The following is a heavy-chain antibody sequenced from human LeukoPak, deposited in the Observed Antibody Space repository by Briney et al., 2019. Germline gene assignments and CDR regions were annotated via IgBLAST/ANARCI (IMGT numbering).Heavy chain of an antibody. D-gene: IGHD1-26*01. CDR2: INPNSGGT. Sequence: GASVKVPCKASGYTFTGYYMHWVRQAPGQGLEWMGWINPNSGGTNYAQKFQGRVTMTRDTSISTAYMELRRLSSVTAADTAMYYCAKSGGYGLIDYWGQGTLVTVSS. J-gene: IGHJ4*02. CDR1: GYTFTGYY. CDR3: AKSGGYGLIDY. V-gene: IGHV1-2*02.